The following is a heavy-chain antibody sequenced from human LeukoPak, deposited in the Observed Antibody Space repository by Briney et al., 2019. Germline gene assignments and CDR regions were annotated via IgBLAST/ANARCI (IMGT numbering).Heavy chain of an antibody. J-gene: IGHJ4*02. CDR2: ISITSSTI. Sequence: GSLRLSCVAPGFIFSDYNIDLVRQAPGKGLEWVAFISITSSTIYYADSVKGRFTISRDNANNSLFLRMNSLRAEDTAVYYCARGGASGSGIYYFDSWGQGSLVTVSS. CDR1: GFIFSDYN. V-gene: IGHV3-48*01. D-gene: IGHD3-10*01. CDR3: ARGGASGSGIYYFDS.